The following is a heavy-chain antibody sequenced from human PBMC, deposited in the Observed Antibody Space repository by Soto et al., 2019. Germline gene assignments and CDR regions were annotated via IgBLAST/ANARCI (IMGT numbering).Heavy chain of an antibody. J-gene: IGHJ5*02. CDR1: CGSIISGGYC. CDR3: ARSRPYNWFDP. CDR2: IYYSGST. V-gene: IGHV4-31*03. Sequence: PSETLSLACTVSCGSIISGGYCWSWIRQHPGKGLEWIGYIYYSGSTYYNPSLKSRVTISVDTSKNQFSLKLSSVTAADTAVYYCARSRPYNWFDPWGQGTLVTVSS.